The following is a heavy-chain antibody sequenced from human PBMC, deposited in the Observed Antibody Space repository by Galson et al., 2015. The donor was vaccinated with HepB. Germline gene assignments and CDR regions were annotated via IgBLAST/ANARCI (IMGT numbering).Heavy chain of an antibody. V-gene: IGHV3-30*04. D-gene: IGHD3-10*01. Sequence: SLRLSCAASGFTFSSYAMHWVRQAPGKGLEWVSVISYDGSNKYYADSVEGRFTISRDNSKNTLYLQMNSLRAEDTAVYYCARGYYYGSGSYYDLDAFDIWGQGTMVTVSS. CDR1: GFTFSSYA. CDR3: ARGYYYGSGSYYDLDAFDI. CDR2: ISYDGSNK. J-gene: IGHJ3*02.